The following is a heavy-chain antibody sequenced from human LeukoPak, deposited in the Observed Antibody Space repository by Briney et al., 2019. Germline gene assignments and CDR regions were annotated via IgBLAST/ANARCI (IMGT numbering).Heavy chain of an antibody. Sequence: GASVKVSCKASGYTLTSYYMHWVRQAPGQGLEWMGWISAYNGNTNYAQKLQGRVTMTTDTSTSTAYMELRSLRSDDTAVYYCAGVVDSGYGYFDYWGQGTLVTVSS. CDR3: AGVVDSGYGYFDY. CDR2: ISAYNGNT. CDR1: GYTLTSYY. D-gene: IGHD5-12*01. V-gene: IGHV1-18*04. J-gene: IGHJ4*02.